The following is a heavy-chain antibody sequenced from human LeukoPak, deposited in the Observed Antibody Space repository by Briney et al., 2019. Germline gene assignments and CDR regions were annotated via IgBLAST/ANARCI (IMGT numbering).Heavy chain of an antibody. CDR2: IYWNDDK. V-gene: IGHV2-5*01. D-gene: IGHD1-26*01. CDR3: ALTLSGSYSHLPPFDY. J-gene: IGHJ4*02. Sequence: SGPTLVKPTQTLTLTCTFSGFSLSTSGVGVGWIRQPPGKALEWLALIYWNDDKRYSPSLKSRLTITKDTSKNQVVLTMTNMDPVDTATYYCALTLSGSYSHLPPFDYWGQGTPVTVSS. CDR1: GFSLSTSGVG.